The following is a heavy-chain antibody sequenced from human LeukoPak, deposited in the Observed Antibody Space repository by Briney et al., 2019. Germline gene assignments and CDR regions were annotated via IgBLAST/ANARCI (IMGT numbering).Heavy chain of an antibody. CDR2: IRGSGGST. Sequence: PGGSLRLSCAASGFTFSSYAMSWVRQAPGKGLEWVSAIRGSGGSTYYADSVKGRFTISRDNSKNTLYLQMNSLRAEDTAVYYCAKTPRPDDYGDYGVAFDIWGQGTMVTVSS. CDR1: GFTFSSYA. CDR3: AKTPRPDDYGDYGVAFDI. D-gene: IGHD4-17*01. V-gene: IGHV3-23*01. J-gene: IGHJ3*02.